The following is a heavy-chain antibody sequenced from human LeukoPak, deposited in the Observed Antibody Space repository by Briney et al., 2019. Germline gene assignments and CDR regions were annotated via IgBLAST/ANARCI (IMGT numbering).Heavy chain of an antibody. CDR3: AREASSGHDAFDI. V-gene: IGHV3-33*01. CDR2: IWYDGSNK. Sequence: GGSLRLSCAASGFTFSSYGMHWVRQAPGKGLEWVAVIWYDGSNKYYADSVKGRFTISRDNSKNTLYLQMNSLRAEDTAVYYCAREASSGHDAFDIWGQGTMVTVSS. J-gene: IGHJ3*02. CDR1: GFTFSSYG. D-gene: IGHD3-22*01.